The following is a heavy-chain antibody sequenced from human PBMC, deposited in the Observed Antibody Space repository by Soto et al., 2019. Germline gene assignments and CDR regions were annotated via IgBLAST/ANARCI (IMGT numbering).Heavy chain of an antibody. CDR1: GFTFSDHY. CDR2: TRNKANSYTT. J-gene: IGHJ4*02. D-gene: IGHD2-21*01. Sequence: GGSLRLSCAASGFTFSDHYMDWVRQAPGKGLEWVGRTRNKANSYTTEYAAPVKGRFTISRDDSKNSLYLQMNSLKTEDTAVYYCARESILTEYYFDYWGQGTLVTVSS. V-gene: IGHV3-72*01. CDR3: ARESILTEYYFDY.